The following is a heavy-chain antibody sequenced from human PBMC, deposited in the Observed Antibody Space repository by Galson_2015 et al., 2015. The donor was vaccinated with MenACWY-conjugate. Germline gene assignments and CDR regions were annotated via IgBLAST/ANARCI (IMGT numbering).Heavy chain of an antibody. J-gene: IGHJ4*02. D-gene: IGHD2-21*02. Sequence: SLRLSCAASGFTFSSYAMHWVRQAPGKGLEWVAVISYDGSNKYYADSVKGRFTISRDNSKNTLYLQMNSLRAEDTAVYYCARDLGVVVTGGGDYWGQGTLVTVSS. V-gene: IGHV3-30*04. CDR1: GFTFSSYA. CDR3: ARDLGVVVTGGGDY. CDR2: ISYDGSNK.